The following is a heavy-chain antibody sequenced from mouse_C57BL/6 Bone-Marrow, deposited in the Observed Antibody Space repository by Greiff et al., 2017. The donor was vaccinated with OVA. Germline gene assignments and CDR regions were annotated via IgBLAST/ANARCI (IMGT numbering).Heavy chain of an antibody. CDR3: ASARIYYDYSFAY. D-gene: IGHD2-4*01. Sequence: VQLQQSGAELARPGASVKLSCKASGYTFTSYGISWVKQRTGQGLEWIGEIYPRSGNTYYNEKFKGKAPLTADNSSSTAYMELRSLTSADSAVSFCASARIYYDYSFAYWGPGTLVTVSA. J-gene: IGHJ3*01. CDR2: IYPRSGNT. V-gene: IGHV1-81*01. CDR1: GYTFTSYG.